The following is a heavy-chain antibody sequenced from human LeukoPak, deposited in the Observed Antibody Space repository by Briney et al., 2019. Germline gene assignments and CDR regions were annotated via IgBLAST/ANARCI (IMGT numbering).Heavy chain of an antibody. D-gene: IGHD5-24*01. CDR1: GGPFSSYA. CDR2: IIPIFGTA. CDR3: ARGGGLATPMGDYYYYMDA. Sequence: GASVKVSCKASGGPFSSYAISWVRQAPGQGPEWMGGIIPIFGTANYAQKFQGRVTMTRNTSISTAYMELSSLRSEGTAVYYCARGGGLATPMGDYYYYMDAWGKGTTVTISS. V-gene: IGHV1-69*05. J-gene: IGHJ6*03.